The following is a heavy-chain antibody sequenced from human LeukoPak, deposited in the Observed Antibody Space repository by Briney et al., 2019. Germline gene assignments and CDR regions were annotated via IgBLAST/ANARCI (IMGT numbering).Heavy chain of an antibody. CDR2: INHSGST. J-gene: IGHJ4*02. CDR3: ARARGGYCSGGSCYRTRLFDY. Sequence: SETLSLTCTVSGGSISSTSYYWGWIRQPPGKGLEWIGEINHSGSTNYNPSLKSRVTISVDTSKNQFSLKLSSVTAADRAVYYCARARGGYCSGGSCYRTRLFDYWGQGTLVTVSS. CDR1: GGSISSTSYY. V-gene: IGHV4-39*07. D-gene: IGHD2-15*01.